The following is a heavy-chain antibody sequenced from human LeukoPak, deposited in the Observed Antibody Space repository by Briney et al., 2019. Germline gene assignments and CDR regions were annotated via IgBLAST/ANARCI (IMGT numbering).Heavy chain of an antibody. D-gene: IGHD6-19*01. CDR2: ISYEGSKQ. J-gene: IGHJ4*02. V-gene: IGHV3-30-3*01. CDR1: GLPFGTST. CDR3: ASAPYTSGWYYAFDY. Sequence: GGSLRLSCAASGLPFGTSTLHWFRQAPGKGLEWVALISYEGSKQNYADSVKGRFTISRDNSQNTLYLEMNSLRTEDTAVYYCASAPYTSGWYYAFDYWGQGTLVTVSS.